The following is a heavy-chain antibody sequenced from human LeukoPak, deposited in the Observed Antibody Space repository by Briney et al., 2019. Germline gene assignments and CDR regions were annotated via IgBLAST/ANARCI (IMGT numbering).Heavy chain of an antibody. V-gene: IGHV3-30-3*02. CDR2: MSFDGTHI. J-gene: IGHJ6*02. CDR3: AKCSGYGMDV. CDR1: GFTFGSYA. D-gene: IGHD3-10*02. Sequence: GGSLRLSCATSGFTFGSYAMHWVRQAPGKGLEWVAVMSFDGTHIYYADSVKGRFTISRDNSKNTLYLQMNSLRGEDTAVYYCAKCSGYGMDVWGQGTTVTVSS.